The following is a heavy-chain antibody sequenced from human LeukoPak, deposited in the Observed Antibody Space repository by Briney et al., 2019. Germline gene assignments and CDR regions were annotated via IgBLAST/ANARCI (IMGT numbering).Heavy chain of an antibody. V-gene: IGHV4-34*01. Sequence: SETLSLTCAVYGGSFSGYYWSWIRQPPGKGLEWIGEINHSGSTNYNPSLKSRVTISVDTSKNQFSLKLSSVTAADTAVYYCARQASSGYYSGSGAFDIWGQGTMVTVSS. CDR1: GGSFSGYY. CDR3: ARQASSGYYSGSGAFDI. D-gene: IGHD3-22*01. CDR2: INHSGST. J-gene: IGHJ3*02.